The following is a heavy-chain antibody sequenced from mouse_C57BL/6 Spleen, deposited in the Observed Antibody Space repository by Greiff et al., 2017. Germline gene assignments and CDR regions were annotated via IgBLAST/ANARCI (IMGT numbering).Heavy chain of an antibody. Sequence: EVMLVESGGGLVKPGGSLKLSCAASGFTFSDYGMHWVRQAPEKGLEWVAYISSGSSTIYYADTVKGRFTISRDNAKNTLFLQMTSLRSEDTAMYYCASTVATGYYAMDYWGQGTSVTVSS. V-gene: IGHV5-17*01. D-gene: IGHD1-1*01. CDR3: ASTVATGYYAMDY. CDR1: GFTFSDYG. CDR2: ISSGSSTI. J-gene: IGHJ4*01.